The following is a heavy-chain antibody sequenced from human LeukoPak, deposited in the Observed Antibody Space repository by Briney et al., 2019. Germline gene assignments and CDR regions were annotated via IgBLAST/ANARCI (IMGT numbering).Heavy chain of an antibody. D-gene: IGHD3-3*01. Sequence: GGSLGLSCAASGFTFSSYAMHWVRQAPGKGLEWVAVISYDGSNKYYADSVKGRFTISRDNSKNTLYLQMNSLRAEDTAVYYCARDFYDFWSGYAPHFGYWGQGTLVTVSS. J-gene: IGHJ4*02. CDR3: ARDFYDFWSGYAPHFGY. V-gene: IGHV3-30*04. CDR1: GFTFSSYA. CDR2: ISYDGSNK.